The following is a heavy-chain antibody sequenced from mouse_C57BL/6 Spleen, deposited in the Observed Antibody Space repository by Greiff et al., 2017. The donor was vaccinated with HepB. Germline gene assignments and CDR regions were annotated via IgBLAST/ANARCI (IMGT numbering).Heavy chain of an antibody. CDR3: ARSEGYYYGDY. J-gene: IGHJ2*01. V-gene: IGHV1-69*01. D-gene: IGHD1-1*01. Sequence: QVQLQQPGAELVMPGASVKLSCKASGYTFTSYWMHWVKQRPGQGLEWIGEIDPSDSYTNYNQKFKGKSTLTVDKSSSTAYMQLSSLTSEDSAVYYCARSEGYYYGDYWGQGTTLTVSS. CDR1: GYTFTSYW. CDR2: IDPSDSYT.